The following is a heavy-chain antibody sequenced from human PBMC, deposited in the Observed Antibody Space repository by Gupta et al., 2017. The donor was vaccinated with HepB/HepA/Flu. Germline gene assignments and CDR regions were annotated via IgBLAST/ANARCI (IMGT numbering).Heavy chain of an antibody. J-gene: IGHJ4*02. V-gene: IGHV4-34*01. D-gene: IGHD1-26*01. CDR2: IHPSGSA. CDR3: TAGLDQFKVGY. CDR1: GGSFRGYY. Sequence: QVQLHQWGAALLKPSETLSLTCSVIGGSFRGYYRAWVRQPPGKGLEWIGEIHPSGSAHYNPSLGSRVTVSGDMSNNQLTLHLNSVTAADTAIYYCTAGLDQFKVGYWGQGTQVTVSS.